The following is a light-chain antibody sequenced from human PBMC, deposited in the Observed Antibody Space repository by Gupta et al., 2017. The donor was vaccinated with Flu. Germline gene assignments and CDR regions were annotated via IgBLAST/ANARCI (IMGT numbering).Light chain of an antibody. CDR3: AAWDSSLNGQA. CDR1: RANIGSNP. CDR2: ENN. Sequence: ATFCSGRSRANIGSNPVNWYQQNPGAAPKLLIYENNQRPSGVPVRFSDSKSGNSASLVISWLQSEDEADYYCAAWDSSLNGQAFGGGTRLTVL. J-gene: IGLJ3*02. V-gene: IGLV1-44*01.